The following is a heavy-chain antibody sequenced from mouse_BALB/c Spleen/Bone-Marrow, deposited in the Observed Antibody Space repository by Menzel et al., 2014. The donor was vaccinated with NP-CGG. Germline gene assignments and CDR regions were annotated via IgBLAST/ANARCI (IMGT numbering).Heavy chain of an antibody. V-gene: IGHV2-9*02. J-gene: IGHJ4*01. CDR3: ARDRGRNFYAMDY. CDR2: IWAGGST. Sequence: VHLVESGPGLVAPSQSLSITCTVSGFSLTSYGVHWVRQPPGKGLEWLGVIWAGGSTNYNSALMSRLSINKDNSKSQXFLKMNSLQTDDTAMYYCARDRGRNFYAMDYWGQGTSVTVSS. CDR1: GFSLTSYG. D-gene: IGHD2-1*01.